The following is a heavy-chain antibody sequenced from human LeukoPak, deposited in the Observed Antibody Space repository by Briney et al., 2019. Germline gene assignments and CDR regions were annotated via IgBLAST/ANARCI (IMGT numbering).Heavy chain of an antibody. V-gene: IGHV3-15*01. CDR2: IKSKPNGETT. CDR1: GFTFSSYA. Sequence: GGSLRLSCAASGFTFSSYAMSWVRQVPGKGLEWVGRIKSKPNGETTDYAASVEGRFTVSRDDSKNTAYLQMTSLKTEDTAVYFCATTYDISPTGYWGQGTVVTVSS. J-gene: IGHJ4*02. CDR3: ATTYDISPTGY. D-gene: IGHD3-22*01.